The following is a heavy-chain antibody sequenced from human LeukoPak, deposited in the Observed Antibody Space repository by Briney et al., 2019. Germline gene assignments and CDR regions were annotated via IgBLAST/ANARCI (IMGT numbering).Heavy chain of an antibody. CDR2: IKQDGSEK. V-gene: IGHV3-7*01. D-gene: IGHD2-2*01. Sequence: GGSLRLSCAASGFTFSSHWMSWVRQAPGKGLEWVANIKQDGSEKYYVDSVKGRFTISRDNSKNPLYLQMNSLRAEDPAVYYCAKDPLCSSTSCYLFQYWGQGTLVTVSS. CDR3: AKDPLCSSTSCYLFQY. CDR1: GFTFSSHW. J-gene: IGHJ4*02.